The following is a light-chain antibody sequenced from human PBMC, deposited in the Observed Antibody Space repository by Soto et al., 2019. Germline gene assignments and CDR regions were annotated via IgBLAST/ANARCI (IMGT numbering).Light chain of an antibody. Sequence: MTQSPSTLSASPGDRVSIPCRASQSVNINLAWYQQKPGQAPRLVIYGVSTRATGISARFSGGGSVTEFTLTISSLQSEDFAVYYCQQYEKWPPSITFGQGTRLEI. CDR3: QQYEKWPPSIT. CDR1: QSVNIN. J-gene: IGKJ5*01. CDR2: GVS. V-gene: IGKV3-15*01.